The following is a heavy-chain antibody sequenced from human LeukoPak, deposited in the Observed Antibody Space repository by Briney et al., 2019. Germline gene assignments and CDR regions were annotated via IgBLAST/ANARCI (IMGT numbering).Heavy chain of an antibody. CDR1: GYTFTSYG. J-gene: IGHJ5*02. Sequence: ASVKVSCKASGYTFTSYGISWVRQAPGQGLEWMGWINPNSGGTNYAQKFQGRVTMTRDTSISTAYMELRSLRSDDTAVYYCARDLAWGADLMGPTDDWLDPWGQGTLVTVSS. CDR2: INPNSGGT. D-gene: IGHD1-26*01. V-gene: IGHV1-2*02. CDR3: ARDLAWGADLMGPTDDWLDP.